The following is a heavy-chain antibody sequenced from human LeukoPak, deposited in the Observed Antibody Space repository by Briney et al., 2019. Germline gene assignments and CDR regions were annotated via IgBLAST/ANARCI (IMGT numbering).Heavy chain of an antibody. D-gene: IGHD1-26*01. J-gene: IGHJ2*01. CDR2: ISSSSSYI. CDR3: ARVGMEWELSGDFDL. Sequence: GGSLRLSCAASGFTFSSYSMNWVRQAPGKGLEWVSSISSSSSYIYYADSVKGRFTISRDNAKNSLYLQMNSLRAEDTAVYYCARVGMEWELSGDFDLWGRGTLVTVSS. V-gene: IGHV3-21*01. CDR1: GFTFSSYS.